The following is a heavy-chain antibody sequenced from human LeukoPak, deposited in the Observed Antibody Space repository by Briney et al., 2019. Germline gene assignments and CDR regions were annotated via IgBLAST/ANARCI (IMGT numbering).Heavy chain of an antibody. CDR3: ATLIYDSSGYRFDY. D-gene: IGHD3-22*01. J-gene: IGHJ4*02. V-gene: IGHV1-24*01. CDR1: GYTLTELS. Sequence: ASVKVSCKVSGYTLTELSMHWVRQAPGKGLEWMGGFDPEDGETIYAQKFQGRVTMTEDTSTDTAYMELSSLRSEDTAVYYCATLIYDSSGYRFDYWGQGTLVTVSS. CDR2: FDPEDGET.